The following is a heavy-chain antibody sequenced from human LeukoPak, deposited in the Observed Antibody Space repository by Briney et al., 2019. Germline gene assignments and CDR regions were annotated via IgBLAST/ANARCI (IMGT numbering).Heavy chain of an antibody. Sequence: SETLSLTCTVSGGSISSYYWSWIRQPAGKGLEWIGRIYGSGSTTYNPSLRSRVRLSVDTSKNQFSLKLNSVTAADTAIYFCARDSGTTGEVKFDPWGQGTLVTVSS. J-gene: IGHJ5*02. V-gene: IGHV4-4*07. D-gene: IGHD3-10*01. CDR2: IYGSGST. CDR3: ARDSGTTGEVKFDP. CDR1: GGSISSYY.